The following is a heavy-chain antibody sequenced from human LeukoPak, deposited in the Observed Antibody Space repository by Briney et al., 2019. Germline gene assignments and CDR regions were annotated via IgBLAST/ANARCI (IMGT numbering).Heavy chain of an antibody. D-gene: IGHD6-19*01. CDR1: GYTFTSYG. J-gene: IGHJ4*02. Sequence: ASVKVSFKASGYTFTSYGISWVRQAPGQGLEWMGWISAYNGNTNYAQKLQGRVTMTTDTSTSTAYMELRSLRSDDTAVYYCAIWAVAGYFDYWGQGTLVTVSS. CDR3: AIWAVAGYFDY. CDR2: ISAYNGNT. V-gene: IGHV1-18*01.